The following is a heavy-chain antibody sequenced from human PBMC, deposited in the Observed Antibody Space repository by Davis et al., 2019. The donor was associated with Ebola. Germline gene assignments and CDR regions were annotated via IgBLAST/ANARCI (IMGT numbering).Heavy chain of an antibody. CDR1: GGTFSSYA. V-gene: IGHV1-69*04. J-gene: IGHJ5*02. CDR2: IIPILGIA. D-gene: IGHD3-22*01. CDR3: ARGITMIEVGWFDP. Sequence: AASVKVSCKASGGTFSSYAISWVRQAPGQGLEWMGRIIPILGIANYAQKFQGRVTITADKSTSTAYMELRSLRSDDTAVYYCARGITMIEVGWFDPWGQGTLVTVSS.